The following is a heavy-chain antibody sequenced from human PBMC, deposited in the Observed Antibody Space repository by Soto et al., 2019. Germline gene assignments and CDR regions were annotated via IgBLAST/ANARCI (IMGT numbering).Heavy chain of an antibody. CDR3: ARGLRNYYDRSGLHY. J-gene: IGHJ4*02. CDR1: EFAFSNYE. D-gene: IGHD3-22*01. V-gene: IGHV3-48*03. Sequence: GGSLRLSCVGSEFAFSNYEMNWVRQAPGKGLEWVSYSRYTGSTIYYADSVRGRFTISRDNSKNSLYLQMNSLRAEAPAVYYCARGLRNYYDRSGLHYWGQGTLVTVSS. CDR2: SRYTGSTI.